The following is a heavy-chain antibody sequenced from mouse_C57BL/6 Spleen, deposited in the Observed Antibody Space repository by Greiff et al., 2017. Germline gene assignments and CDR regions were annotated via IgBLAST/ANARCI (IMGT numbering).Heavy chain of an antibody. V-gene: IGHV5-17*01. CDR3: ARRYGSSYQYFDV. D-gene: IGHD1-1*01. Sequence: DVKLVESGGGLVKPGGSLKLSCAASGFTFSDYGMHWVRQAPEKGLEWVAYISSGSSTIYYADTVKGRFTISRDNAKNTLFLQMTSLRSEDTAMYYCARRYGSSYQYFDVWGTGTTVTVSS. J-gene: IGHJ1*03. CDR1: GFTFSDYG. CDR2: ISSGSSTI.